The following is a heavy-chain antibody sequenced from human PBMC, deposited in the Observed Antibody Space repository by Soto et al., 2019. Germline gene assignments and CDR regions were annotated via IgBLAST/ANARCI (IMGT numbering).Heavy chain of an antibody. D-gene: IGHD1-7*01. Sequence: GGSLRLSCAAAGFTFSSYAMNWVRQAPGKGLEWVSAVSGTGGDTYYADSVKGRFTISRDNSKNTVYPQMNSLRAEDTAVYYCAKEKTPERKLRHFDYWGQGTLVTVSS. V-gene: IGHV3-23*01. CDR2: VSGTGGDT. CDR1: GFTFSSYA. J-gene: IGHJ4*02. CDR3: AKEKTPERKLRHFDY.